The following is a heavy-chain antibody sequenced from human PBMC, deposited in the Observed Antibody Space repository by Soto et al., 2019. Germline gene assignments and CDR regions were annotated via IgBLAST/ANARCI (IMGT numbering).Heavy chain of an antibody. Sequence: EVQLVESGGGLVQPGGSLRLSCAASGFTFSSYDMHWVRQATGKGLEWVSAIGTAGDTYYPGSVKGRFTISRENAKNSLYLQMNSLRAGDTAVYYCARWGRREQDGSGSYYYFDYWGQGTLVTVSS. CDR1: GFTFSSYD. CDR2: IGTAGDT. V-gene: IGHV3-13*01. D-gene: IGHD3-10*01. CDR3: ARWGRREQDGSGSYYYFDY. J-gene: IGHJ4*02.